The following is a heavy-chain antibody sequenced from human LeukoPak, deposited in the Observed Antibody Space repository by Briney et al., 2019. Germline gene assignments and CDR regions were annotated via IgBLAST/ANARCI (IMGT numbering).Heavy chain of an antibody. J-gene: IGHJ4*02. CDR3: AKGSSAYSDY. CDR1: GFTFNNYA. V-gene: IGHV3-23*01. CDR2: MSGKGDST. Sequence: GGSLRLSCVVSGFTFNNYAMNWVRQAPGKGLEWVSGMSGKGDSTYYGGSVKGRFTISRDNSKNTLYLQMNSLRVEDTAVYYCAKGSSAYSDYWGQGTLVTVSS. D-gene: IGHD3-22*01.